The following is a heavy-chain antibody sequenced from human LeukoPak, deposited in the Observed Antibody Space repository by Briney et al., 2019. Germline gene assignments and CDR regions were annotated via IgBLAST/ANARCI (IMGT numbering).Heavy chain of an antibody. V-gene: IGHV4-34*01. CDR3: ARAPDDSRYYYYYYMDV. CDR1: GGSFSGYY. Sequence: SETLSLTCAVYGGSFSGYYWSWIRQPPGKGLEWIGEINHSGSTNYNPSLKSRVTISVDTSKNQFSLKLSSVTAADTAVYYCARAPDDSRYYYYYYMDVWGKGTTVTVSS. CDR2: INHSGST. D-gene: IGHD3-3*01. J-gene: IGHJ6*03.